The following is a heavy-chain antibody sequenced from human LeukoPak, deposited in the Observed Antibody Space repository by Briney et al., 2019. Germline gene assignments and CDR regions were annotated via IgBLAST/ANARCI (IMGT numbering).Heavy chain of an antibody. CDR1: GFTFSSYG. CDR2: ISGSGGST. Sequence: GGSLRLSCAASGFTFSSYGMSWVRQAPGKGLEWVSAISGSGGSTYYADSVKGRFTISRDNSKNTLYLQMNSLRVEDTAVYYCATWRSGWNLEYFQHWGQGTLVTVSS. CDR3: ATWRSGWNLEYFQH. V-gene: IGHV3-23*01. J-gene: IGHJ1*01. D-gene: IGHD6-19*01.